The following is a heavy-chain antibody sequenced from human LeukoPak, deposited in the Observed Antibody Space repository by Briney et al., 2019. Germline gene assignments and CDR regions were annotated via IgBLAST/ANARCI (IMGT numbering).Heavy chain of an antibody. D-gene: IGHD5-12*01. V-gene: IGHV4-34*01. Sequence: SETLSLTCAVYDGSFSGYYWSWIRQPPGKGLEWIGEINHSGSTNYNPSLKSRVTISVDTSKNQFSLKLSSVTAADTAVYYCARVLVQGNGYSGYDEPFDYWGQGTLVTVSS. CDR1: DGSFSGYY. CDR2: INHSGST. J-gene: IGHJ4*02. CDR3: ARVLVQGNGYSGYDEPFDY.